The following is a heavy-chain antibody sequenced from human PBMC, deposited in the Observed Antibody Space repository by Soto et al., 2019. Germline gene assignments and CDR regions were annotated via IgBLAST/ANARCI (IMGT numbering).Heavy chain of an antibody. CDR2: IVVGSGNT. CDR1: GFTFTSSA. D-gene: IGHD1-26*01. Sequence: SVKVSCKASGFTFTSSAVQWVRQARGQRLEWIGWIVVGSGNTNYAQKFQERVTITRDMSTSTAYMELSGLRSEDTAVYYCAADISIVGATEAFDIWGQGTMVTVSS. J-gene: IGHJ3*02. V-gene: IGHV1-58*01. CDR3: AADISIVGATEAFDI.